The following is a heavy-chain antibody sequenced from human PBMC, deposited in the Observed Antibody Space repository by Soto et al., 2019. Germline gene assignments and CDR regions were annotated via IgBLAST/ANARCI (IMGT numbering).Heavy chain of an antibody. CDR3: ARVKYYGSGSYYNLIWFDP. J-gene: IGHJ5*02. Sequence: QVQLQQWGAGLLKPSETLSLTCAVYGGSFSGYYWSWIRQPPGKGLEWIGEINHSGSTNYNPSLKSRVTISVDTSKNQLSLKLSSATAADTAVYYCARVKYYGSGSYYNLIWFDPWGQGTLVTVSS. CDR2: INHSGST. D-gene: IGHD3-10*01. CDR1: GGSFSGYY. V-gene: IGHV4-34*01.